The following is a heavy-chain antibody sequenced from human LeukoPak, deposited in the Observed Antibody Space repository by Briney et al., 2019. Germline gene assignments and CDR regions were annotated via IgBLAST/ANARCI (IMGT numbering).Heavy chain of an antibody. CDR3: ARDITFRRYDSRRGFDY. CDR2: IWYDGSNK. V-gene: IGHV3-33*08. CDR1: GFTFSSYA. D-gene: IGHD3-22*01. J-gene: IGHJ4*02. Sequence: PGGSLRLSCAASGFTFSSYAMHWVRQAPGKGLEWVAVIWYDGSNKYYADSVKGRFTISRDNSKNTLYLQMNSLRAEDTAVYYCARDITFRRYDSRRGFDYWGQGTLVTVSS.